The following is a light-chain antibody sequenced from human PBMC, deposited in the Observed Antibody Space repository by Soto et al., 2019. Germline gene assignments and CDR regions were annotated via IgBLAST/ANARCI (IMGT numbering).Light chain of an antibody. CDR1: SSDVGSYNL. V-gene: IGLV2-23*01. Sequence: QSALTQPASVSGSPGQSITISCTGTSSDVGSYNLVSWYQQHPGKAPKLMIYEGSKRPSGVSNRFSGSKSGNTASLTISGLQAEDEADYSCCSYAGSSPVFGGVTKLTVL. CDR2: EGS. J-gene: IGLJ2*01. CDR3: CSYAGSSPV.